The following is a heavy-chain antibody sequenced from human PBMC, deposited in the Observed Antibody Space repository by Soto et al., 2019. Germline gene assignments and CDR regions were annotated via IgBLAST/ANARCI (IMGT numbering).Heavy chain of an antibody. J-gene: IGHJ4*02. CDR3: ARDGHYYDSSGDGPARSQLDD. CDR2: ISYAGSNK. D-gene: IGHD3-22*01. Sequence: QVQLVESGGGVVQPGRSLRLSCAASGFTFSSYAMHWVRQAPGKGLEWVAVISYAGSNKYYADSVKGRFTISRDNSKNTMYLQMNSLRAEDTAVYYCARDGHYYDSSGDGPARSQLDDWGQGTLVTVSS. CDR1: GFTFSSYA. V-gene: IGHV3-30-3*01.